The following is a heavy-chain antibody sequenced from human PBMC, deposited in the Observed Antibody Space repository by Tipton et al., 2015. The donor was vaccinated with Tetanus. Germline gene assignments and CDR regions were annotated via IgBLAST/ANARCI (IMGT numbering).Heavy chain of an antibody. V-gene: IGHV3-48*01. J-gene: IGHJ5*01. CDR2: ISYSSTSI. Sequence: SLRLSCAGSGFSFRNFGMNWVRQAPGKGLEWVSYISYSSTSIYYADSVKGRFAVSRDNAKSSLFLHMNTPRGDDTAIYYCARRGEARANWFDSWGQGTLVTVSS. D-gene: IGHD2-21*01. CDR3: ARRGEARANWFDS. CDR1: GFSFRNFG.